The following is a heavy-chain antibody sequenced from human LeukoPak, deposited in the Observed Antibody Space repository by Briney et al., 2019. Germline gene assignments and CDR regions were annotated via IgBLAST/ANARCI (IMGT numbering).Heavy chain of an antibody. D-gene: IGHD6-19*01. CDR2: INPNSGGT. CDR1: GYTFTGYY. J-gene: IGHJ3*02. Sequence: ASVKVSCKASGYTFTGYYMHWVRQAPGQGLGWMGWINPNSGGTNYAQKFQGWVTMTRDTSISTAYMELSRLRSDDTAVYYCARVAEGAVAGTAAFDIWGQGTMVTVSS. CDR3: ARVAEGAVAGTAAFDI. V-gene: IGHV1-2*04.